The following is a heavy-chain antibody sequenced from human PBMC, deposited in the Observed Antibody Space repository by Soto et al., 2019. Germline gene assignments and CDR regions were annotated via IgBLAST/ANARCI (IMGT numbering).Heavy chain of an antibody. CDR3: ARSSRYQYDSSEGNFDY. CDR2: MYHTGST. V-gene: IGHV4-4*02. D-gene: IGHD3-22*01. J-gene: IGHJ4*02. CDR1: GVSISSNNW. Sequence: QVQLQESGPGLVKPSGTLSLTCAVSGVSISSNNWWSWVRQPPGKGLEWMGEMYHTGSTNYNTSLQSPVTISRDQSKHPFSREFNSVTAADTAVYYCARSSRYQYDSSEGNFDYWGQGTLVTVSS.